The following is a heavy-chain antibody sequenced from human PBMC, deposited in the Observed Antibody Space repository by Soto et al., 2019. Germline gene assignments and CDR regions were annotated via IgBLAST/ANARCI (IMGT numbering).Heavy chain of an antibody. CDR3: ARREGDCRGGSCPYYHD. CDR2: IYHSGST. Sequence: QVQLQESGPGLVKPSETLSLTCTVSGGSISSNDWWSWVRQTPGKGLEWIGEIYHSGSTNYNPSPKGRVTLSLDKSKNHFSLSLNFVTAADTAVYYCARREGDCRGGSCPYYHDWGQGTLVTASS. D-gene: IGHD2-15*01. CDR1: GGSISSNDW. V-gene: IGHV4-4*02. J-gene: IGHJ4*02.